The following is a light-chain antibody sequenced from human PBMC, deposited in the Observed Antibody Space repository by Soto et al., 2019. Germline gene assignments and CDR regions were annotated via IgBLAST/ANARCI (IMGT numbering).Light chain of an antibody. CDR3: SSYNSATTYV. Sequence: QSVLTQPASVSGSPGQSITISCTGTSSDVGAYNYDSWYQQYPGEAPKVIIYDVSHRPAGVSNRFSGSKSGNTASLTISGLQTQDEADYYCSSYNSATTYVFGTGTRSPS. V-gene: IGLV2-14*01. CDR2: DVS. J-gene: IGLJ1*01. CDR1: SSDVGAYNY.